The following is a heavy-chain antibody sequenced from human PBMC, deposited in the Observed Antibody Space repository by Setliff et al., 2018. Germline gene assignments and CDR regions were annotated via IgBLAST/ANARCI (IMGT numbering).Heavy chain of an antibody. CDR1: GGSLSNYY. CDR3: ARERSVVQGVFFRSHGLDV. V-gene: IGHV4-34*01. D-gene: IGHD3-10*01. CDR2: INHSGST. Sequence: SETLSLTCTVYGGSLSNYYWSWIRQPPGKGLEWIVEINHSGSTNYNPSLKGRVTISVDTSKNQFSLRLTSVTAADTAVYFCARERSVVQGVFFRSHGLDVWGQGTTVTVSS. J-gene: IGHJ6*02.